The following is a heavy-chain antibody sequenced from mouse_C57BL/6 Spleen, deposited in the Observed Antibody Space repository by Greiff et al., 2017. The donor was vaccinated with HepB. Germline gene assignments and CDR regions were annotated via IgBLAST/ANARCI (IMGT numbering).Heavy chain of an antibody. CDR1: GYSITSGYY. Sequence: EVQLQESGPGLVKPSQSLSLTCSVTGYSITSGYYWNWIRQFPGNKLEWMGYISYDGSNNYNPSLKNRISITRDTSKNQFFLKLNSVTTEDTATYYCARGEHYGRDYWGQGTTLTVSS. V-gene: IGHV3-6*01. CDR3: ARGEHYGRDY. J-gene: IGHJ2*01. D-gene: IGHD1-1*01. CDR2: ISYDGSN.